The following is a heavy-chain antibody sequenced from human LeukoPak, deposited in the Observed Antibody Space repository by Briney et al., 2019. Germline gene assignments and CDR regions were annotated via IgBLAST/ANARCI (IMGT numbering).Heavy chain of an antibody. V-gene: IGHV3-9*01. D-gene: IGHD4-17*01. J-gene: IGHJ4*02. CDR3: ANLHGDYRDY. CDR1: GFTFDDYA. Sequence: GGSLRLSCAASGFTFDDYAMQWVRQAPGKGLEWVSGISWNSGSIGYADSVKGRFTISRDNAKNSLYLQMNSLRAEDTALYYCANLHGDYRDYWGQGTLVTVSS. CDR2: ISWNSGSI.